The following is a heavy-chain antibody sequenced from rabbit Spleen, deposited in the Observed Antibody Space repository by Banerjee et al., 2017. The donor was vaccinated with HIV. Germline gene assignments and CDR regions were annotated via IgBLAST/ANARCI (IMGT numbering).Heavy chain of an antibody. V-gene: IGHV1S45*01. J-gene: IGHJ6*01. CDR3: ARDAGTSFSTYGMDL. CDR1: GFSFSNKAV. Sequence: QERLVESGGGLVQPEGSLTLTCTASGFSFSNKAVMCWVRQAPGKGLEWIACINANSGTTVYATWAKGRFTISRPSSTTVALQMTSLTAADTATYFCARDAGTSFSTYGMDLWGQGTLVTVS. D-gene: IGHD8-1*01. CDR2: INANSGTT.